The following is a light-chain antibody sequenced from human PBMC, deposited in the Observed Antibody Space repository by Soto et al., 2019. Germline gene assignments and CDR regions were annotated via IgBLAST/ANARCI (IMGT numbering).Light chain of an antibody. J-gene: IGKJ2*01. CDR2: GAS. Sequence: EIVITQSPATLSVSPGERATLSCRASQSVSSNIAWYQQKPGQAPRLLIYGASSRATGIPARFSGSGSGTEFTLTISSLQSEDFAVYYCQQYNNWLLYTFGQGTKVDIK. CDR1: QSVSSN. CDR3: QQYNNWLLYT. V-gene: IGKV3-15*01.